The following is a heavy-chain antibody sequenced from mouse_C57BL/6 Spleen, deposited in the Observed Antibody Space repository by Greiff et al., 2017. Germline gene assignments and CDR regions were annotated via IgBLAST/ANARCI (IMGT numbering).Heavy chain of an antibody. J-gene: IGHJ4*01. Sequence: QVQLKQSGTELVKPGASVKLTCKASGYTFTSYWMHWVKQRPGQGLEWIGNINPSNGGTNYNEKFKSKATLTVDKSSSTAYMQLSSLTSEDSAVYYCARERRDYYGSSSMDYWGQGTSVTVSS. D-gene: IGHD1-1*01. V-gene: IGHV1-53*01. CDR2: INPSNGGT. CDR1: GYTFTSYW. CDR3: ARERRDYYGSSSMDY.